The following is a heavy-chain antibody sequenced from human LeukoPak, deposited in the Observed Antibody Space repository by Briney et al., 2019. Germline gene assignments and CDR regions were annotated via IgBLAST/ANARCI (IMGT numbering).Heavy chain of an antibody. D-gene: IGHD1-20*01. CDR3: ARAPNWNDIFDN. CDR2: IDPSGGST. CDR1: GYTFTAYY. V-gene: IGHV1-46*01. J-gene: IGHJ4*02. Sequence: ASVKVSCKASGYTFTAYYIHWVRQAPGQGLEWTGKIDPSGGSTTYTQKFQDRVIMTRVTSTSTVYMELSSLRSEDTAVYYCARAPNWNDIFDNWGQGTLVTVSS.